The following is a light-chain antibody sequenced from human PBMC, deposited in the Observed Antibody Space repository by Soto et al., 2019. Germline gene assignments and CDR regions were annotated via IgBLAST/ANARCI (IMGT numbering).Light chain of an antibody. CDR1: QSVSSSY. CDR2: DAS. Sequence: EITVTLSPATLPVSPGERATLSCRASQSVSSSYLAWYQQKPGQAPRLLIYDASNRATGIPARFSGSGSGTDFTLTISSLEPEDFAVYYCQQRSNWPRTFGQGTNVDIK. CDR3: QQRSNWPRT. J-gene: IGKJ1*01. V-gene: IGKV3D-20*02.